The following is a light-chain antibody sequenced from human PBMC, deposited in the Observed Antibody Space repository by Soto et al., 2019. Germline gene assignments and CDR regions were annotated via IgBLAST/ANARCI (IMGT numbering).Light chain of an antibody. J-gene: IGLJ1*01. V-gene: IGLV2-11*01. CDR1: SSEVGAYNY. CDR3: CSYADNYSYV. Sequence: QSVLTQPRSVSGSPGQSVTISSTGTSSEVGAYNYVSWYQQHPGKAPTLMTYDVSKRPSGVPDRFSGSKSGNTASLTISGLQAEDEADYYCCSYADNYSYVFGTGTKVTVL. CDR2: DVS.